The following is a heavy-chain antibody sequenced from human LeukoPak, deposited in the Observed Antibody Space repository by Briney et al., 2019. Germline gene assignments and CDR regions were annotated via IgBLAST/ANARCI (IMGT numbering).Heavy chain of an antibody. Sequence: GGSLRLSCAASGFTFDDYTMHWVRQAPGKGLEWVSLISWDGGSTYYADSVKGRFTISRDNSKNSLYLQMNSLRTEDTALYYCAKDIRLGGSGEQWLAFDYWGQGTLVTVSS. CDR3: AKDIRLGGSGEQWLAFDY. V-gene: IGHV3-43*01. CDR1: GFTFDDYT. J-gene: IGHJ4*02. CDR2: ISWDGGST. D-gene: IGHD6-19*01.